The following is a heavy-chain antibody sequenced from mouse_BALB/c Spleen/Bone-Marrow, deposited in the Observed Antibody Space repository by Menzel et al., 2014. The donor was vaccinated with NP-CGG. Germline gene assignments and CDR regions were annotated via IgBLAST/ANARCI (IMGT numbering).Heavy chain of an antibody. CDR1: GYTFTSYW. CDR3: TRLGSTMITTDAY. V-gene: IGHV1S22*01. CDR2: IYPGSGST. J-gene: IGHJ3*01. Sequence: LQQSGSELVRPGASVKLSCKASGYTFTSYWMHWVKQRPGQGLEWIGNIYPGSGSTNYDEKFKSKATLTVDTSSSTAYMQLSSLTPEDSAVYYCTRLGSTMITTDAYWGQGTLVIVSA. D-gene: IGHD2-4*01.